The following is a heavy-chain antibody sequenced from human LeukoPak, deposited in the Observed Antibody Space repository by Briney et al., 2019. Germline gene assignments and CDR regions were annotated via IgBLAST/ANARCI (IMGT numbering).Heavy chain of an antibody. CDR3: ASGGAYCGGDCYSFDY. V-gene: IGHV1-18*01. J-gene: IGHJ4*02. D-gene: IGHD2-21*02. CDR2: ISAYNGNT. Sequence: ASVKVSCKASGYTFTSYGISWARQAPGQGLEWMGWISAYNGNTNYAQKLQGRVTMTTDTSTSTAYMELRGLRSDDTAVYYCASGGAYCGGDCYSFDYWGQGTLVTVSS. CDR1: GYTFTSYG.